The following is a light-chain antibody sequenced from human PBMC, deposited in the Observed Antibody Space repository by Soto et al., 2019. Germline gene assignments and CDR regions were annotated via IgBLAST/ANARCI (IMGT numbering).Light chain of an antibody. Sequence: TQSPGTLSLSPGERTTLSCRASQSVRSTYLAWYQQKPGKAPKLLIYAASSLQSGVPSRFSGSGSGTDFTLTISSLQPEDFATYYCQQSYSTPWTFGQGTKVEIK. CDR2: AAS. J-gene: IGKJ1*01. V-gene: IGKV1-39*01. CDR3: QQSYSTPWT. CDR1: QSVRSTY.